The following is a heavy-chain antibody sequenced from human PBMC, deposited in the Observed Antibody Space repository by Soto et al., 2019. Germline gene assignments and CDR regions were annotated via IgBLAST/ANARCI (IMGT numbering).Heavy chain of an antibody. J-gene: IGHJ2*01. CDR2: IYYSGST. D-gene: IGHD1-20*01. Sequence: TLSLTCTVSGGSISSGGYYWSWIRQHPGKGLEWIGYIYYSGSTYYHPTLKSRVTISVDPSKNQFSLKLNSVTAADTAVYYCSRDPGSNSNDRYFHLWRRGTLVT. V-gene: IGHV4-31*03. CDR1: GGSISSGGYY. CDR3: SRDPGSNSNDRYFHL.